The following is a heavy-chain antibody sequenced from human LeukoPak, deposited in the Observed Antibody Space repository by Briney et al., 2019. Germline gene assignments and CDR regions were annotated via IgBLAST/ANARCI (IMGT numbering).Heavy chain of an antibody. Sequence: PSETLSLTCTVSGGSISPYYWNWIRQPPGKGLQWIGYIYYSGSTDYNPSLKSRVTISVDTSKDQFSLRLDSVTAADTAVYYCAGDLGYGNPFDFWGQGILVTVSS. D-gene: IGHD4-11*01. CDR1: GGSISPYY. V-gene: IGHV4-59*01. CDR3: AGDLGYGNPFDF. J-gene: IGHJ4*02. CDR2: IYYSGST.